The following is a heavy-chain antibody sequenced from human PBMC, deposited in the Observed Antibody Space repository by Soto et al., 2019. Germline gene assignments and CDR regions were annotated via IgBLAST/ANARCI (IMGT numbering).Heavy chain of an antibody. J-gene: IGHJ4*02. Sequence: ASVKVSCKASGYTFTNYGISWVRQAPGQGLEWMGWISAYNGNTNYAQKLQGRVTMTTDTSTSTAYMELRSLRSDDTAVYYCARDGGMVYADKHFDYWGQGTLVTVSS. D-gene: IGHD2-8*01. CDR3: ARDGGMVYADKHFDY. CDR1: GYTFTNYG. CDR2: ISAYNGNT. V-gene: IGHV1-18*04.